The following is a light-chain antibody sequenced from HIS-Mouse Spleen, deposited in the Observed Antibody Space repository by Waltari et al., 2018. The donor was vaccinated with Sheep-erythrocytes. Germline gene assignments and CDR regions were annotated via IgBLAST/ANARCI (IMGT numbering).Light chain of an antibody. J-gene: IGLJ1*01. CDR1: ALPKQY. Sequence: SYELTQPPSVSVSPGQTARITSSGDALPKQYASWYQQKPGQAPVLVIYKDSERPSGIPERFSGSSSGTTVTLTISGVQAEDEADYYCQSADSSGTYVFGTGTKVTVL. CDR2: KDS. V-gene: IGLV3-25*03. CDR3: QSADSSGTYV.